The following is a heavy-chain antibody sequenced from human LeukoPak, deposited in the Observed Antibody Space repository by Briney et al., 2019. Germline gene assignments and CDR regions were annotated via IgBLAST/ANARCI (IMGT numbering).Heavy chain of an antibody. J-gene: IGHJ6*02. CDR2: IYYGGIT. CDR3: ARPSPEYYYGMDV. V-gene: IGHV4-59*01. D-gene: IGHD1-14*01. CDR1: GDSISRYD. Sequence: SETLSLTCSVSGDSISRYDWSWIRQPPGKGLEWIGYIYYGGITNYNPSLKSRVTISLDTSKNQFSLRLTSVTAADTAIYYCARPSPEYYYGMDVWGQGTTVTVSS.